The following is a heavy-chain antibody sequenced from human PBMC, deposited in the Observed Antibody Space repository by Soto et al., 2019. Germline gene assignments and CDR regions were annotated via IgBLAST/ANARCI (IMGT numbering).Heavy chain of an antibody. CDR1: GGSISGSSHF. CDR2: IHYSGTT. V-gene: IGHV4-39*01. Sequence: SETLSLTCTVSGGSISGSSHFWGWIRQPPGKGLEWIGSIHYSGTTYYNPSLKSRVTISVDTSKNQFSLKLNSVTAADTAVYYCARHPPSMFVPRLGYNGMDVLGQGTTVTVSS. J-gene: IGHJ6*02. D-gene: IGHD3-10*02. CDR3: ARHPPSMFVPRLGYNGMDV.